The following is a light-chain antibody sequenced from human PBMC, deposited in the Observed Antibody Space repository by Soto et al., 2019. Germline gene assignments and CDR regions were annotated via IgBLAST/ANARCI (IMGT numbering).Light chain of an antibody. CDR2: GAS. CDR1: QSVSSSY. CDR3: QQYGSSLFT. Sequence: EIVLTQAPGTLSLSPGERATLSCRASQSVSSSYLAWYQHKPGQAPRILIYGASSRATGIPDRFSGSGSGTDFTLTISRLEPEDFAVYYCQQYGSSLFTFGPGTKVDIK. J-gene: IGKJ3*01. V-gene: IGKV3-20*01.